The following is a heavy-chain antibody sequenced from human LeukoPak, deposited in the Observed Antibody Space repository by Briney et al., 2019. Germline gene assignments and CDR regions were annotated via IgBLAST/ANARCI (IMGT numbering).Heavy chain of an antibody. CDR3: ARGSYDYVWGSYRYTAVDY. CDR1: GYTFTSYG. D-gene: IGHD3-16*02. Sequence: ASVKVSCKASGYTFTSYGISWVRQAPGQGLEWMGWISAYNGNTNYAQKLQGRVTMTTDTSTSTPYMELRSLKFDNTAVYDWARGSYDYVWGSYRYTAVDYWDQAPLVTVSS. CDR2: ISAYNGNT. V-gene: IGHV1-18*01. J-gene: IGHJ4*02.